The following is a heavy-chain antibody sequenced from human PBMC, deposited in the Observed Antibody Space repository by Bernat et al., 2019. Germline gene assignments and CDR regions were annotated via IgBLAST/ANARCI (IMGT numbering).Heavy chain of an antibody. Sequence: EVQLLESGGGLVQPGGSLRLSCAAPGFPFSSYGMSWVRQAPGKGLEWVSSIRGSGGTTYYADSVKGRFTISRDNSENMLFLQMTSLRAEDTAVYYCAKGRGNSWYIDYWGQGALVTVSS. CDR2: IRGSGGTT. J-gene: IGHJ4*02. V-gene: IGHV3-23*01. CDR3: AKGRGNSWYIDY. CDR1: GFPFSSYG. D-gene: IGHD3-10*01.